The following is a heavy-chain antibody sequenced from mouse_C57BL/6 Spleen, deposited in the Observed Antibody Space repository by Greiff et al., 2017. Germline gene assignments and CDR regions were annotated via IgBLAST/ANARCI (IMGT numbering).Heavy chain of an antibody. CDR2: INPNNGGT. D-gene: IGHD1-1*01. Sequence: EVKLQESGPELVKPGASVKIPCKASGYTFTDYNMDWVKQSHGKSLEWIGDINPNNGGTIYNQKFKGKATLTVDKSSSTAYMELRSLTSEDTAVYYCARFTTVVATSDYAMDYWGQGTSVTVSS. V-gene: IGHV1-18*01. CDR3: ARFTTVVATSDYAMDY. CDR1: GYTFTDYN. J-gene: IGHJ4*01.